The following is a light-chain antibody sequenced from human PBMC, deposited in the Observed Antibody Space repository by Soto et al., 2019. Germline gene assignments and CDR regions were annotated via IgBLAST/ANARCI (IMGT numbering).Light chain of an antibody. J-gene: IGKJ5*01. CDR1: QSVGSS. Sequence: IVLPQSPATLSLSPGERATLSCRASQSVGSSLAWYQQRPGQAPRLLIYDAFIRATGIPARFSGSGSGTEFTLTISSLQSEDFAVYYCQQYSNWPPITFGQGTRLEIK. CDR3: QQYSNWPPIT. CDR2: DAF. V-gene: IGKV3-11*01.